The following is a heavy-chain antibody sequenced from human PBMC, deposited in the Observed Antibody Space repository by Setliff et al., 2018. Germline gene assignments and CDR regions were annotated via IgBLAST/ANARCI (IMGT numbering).Heavy chain of an antibody. V-gene: IGHV3-21*01. CDR3: ARSPANGGHDAFDI. CDR2: ISPDSIHI. CDR1: GFSFRTFS. J-gene: IGHJ3*02. Sequence: GGSLRLSCAASGFSFRTFSMHWVRQAPGKGLEWVSSISPDSIHINYADSVKGRFTISRDNARDSLYLHMNSLGAEDTAVYYCARSPANGGHDAFDIWGQGTMVTVSS. D-gene: IGHD6-25*01.